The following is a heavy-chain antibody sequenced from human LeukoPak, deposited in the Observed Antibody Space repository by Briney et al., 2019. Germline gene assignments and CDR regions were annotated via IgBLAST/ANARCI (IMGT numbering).Heavy chain of an antibody. J-gene: IGHJ4*02. CDR3: ATKTYYDFWSGYPDY. Sequence: ASVKVSCKASGGTFSSYAISWVRQAPGQGLEWMGGIIPIFGTANYAQKFQGRVTITTDESTSTAYMELSSLRSEDTAVYYCATKTYYDFWSGYPDYWGQGTLVTVSS. D-gene: IGHD3-3*01. V-gene: IGHV1-69*05. CDR2: IIPIFGTA. CDR1: GGTFSSYA.